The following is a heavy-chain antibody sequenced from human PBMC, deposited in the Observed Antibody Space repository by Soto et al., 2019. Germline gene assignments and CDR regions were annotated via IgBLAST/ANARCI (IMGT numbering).Heavy chain of an antibody. D-gene: IGHD2-21*01. CDR2: VHYNGNS. CDR1: GGSISSTSDL. V-gene: IGHV4-39*01. Sequence: QLQLQESGPGLVKPSETLSLSCTVSGGSISSTSDLWGWIRQPPGTGLQWIGSVHYNGNSNHNPSLRGRVTISVDTFKNQFALKLSSVTAADTAVYYCATDGGKGGDSEYWCQGGLVTVSS. J-gene: IGHJ4*02. CDR3: ATDGGKGGDSEY.